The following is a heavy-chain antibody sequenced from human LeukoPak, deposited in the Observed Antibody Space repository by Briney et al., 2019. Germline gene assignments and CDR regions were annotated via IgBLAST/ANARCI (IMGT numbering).Heavy chain of an antibody. CDR3: ARLTRNAFDI. CDR1: GGSFNGYY. V-gene: IGHV4-34*01. J-gene: IGHJ3*02. Sequence: SETLSLTCAVYGGSFNGYYWSWIRQPPGKGLEWIGEINHSGSTNYNPSLKSRVTISVDTSKNQFSLKLNSVTAADTAVYYCARLTRNAFDIWGQGTMVTVSS. CDR2: INHSGST. D-gene: IGHD3-9*01.